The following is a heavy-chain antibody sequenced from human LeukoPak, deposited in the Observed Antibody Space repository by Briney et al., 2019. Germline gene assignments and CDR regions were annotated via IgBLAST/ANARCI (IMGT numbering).Heavy chain of an antibody. D-gene: IGHD5-24*01. CDR2: ISSSSSYK. CDR1: GFTFTTYS. J-gene: IGHJ4*02. CDR3: ARDPGEMATNPTISDY. Sequence: GGSLRLSCTASGFTFTTYSMNWIRQAPGKGLEWVSSISSSSSYKYYAASVKGRFTTSRDNTKNSLYLQMNSLRAEETAVYYCARDPGEMATNPTISDYWGQGTLVTVSS. V-gene: IGHV3-21*01.